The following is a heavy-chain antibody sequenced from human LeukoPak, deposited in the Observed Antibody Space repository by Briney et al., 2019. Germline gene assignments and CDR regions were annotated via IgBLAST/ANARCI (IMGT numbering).Heavy chain of an antibody. V-gene: IGHV3-11*06. Sequence: YMSSSSSYTNYADSVKGRFTISRDNAKNSLYLQMNSLRAEDTAVYYCARLARRVYSDPTVSYLDYWGQGTLVTVSS. J-gene: IGHJ4*02. CDR1: Y. CDR2: SSSSYT. CDR3: ARLARRVYSDPTVSYLDY. D-gene: IGHD4-17*01.